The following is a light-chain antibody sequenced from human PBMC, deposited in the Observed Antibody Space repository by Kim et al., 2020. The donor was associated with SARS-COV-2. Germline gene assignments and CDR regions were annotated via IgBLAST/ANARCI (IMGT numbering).Light chain of an antibody. Sequence: SPGETASLSCRASQSINGHYLGGYQQKPGQAPRPLMHGASSLATGIADRFRGSGSATDFTLTISRLEPEDVAVYYCQQYGYSPWTFGQGTKVDIK. J-gene: IGKJ1*01. CDR2: GAS. CDR3: QQYGYSPWT. CDR1: QSINGHY. V-gene: IGKV3-20*01.